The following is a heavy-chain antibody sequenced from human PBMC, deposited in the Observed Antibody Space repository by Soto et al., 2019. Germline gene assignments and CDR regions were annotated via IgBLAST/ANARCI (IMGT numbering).Heavy chain of an antibody. Sequence: SETLSLTCAVSGGSTSSGGYSWSWIRQHPGKGLEWIGYIFYSGTTYYNPSLKSRVTISVDTSKNQFSLKLSSVTAADTAVYYCARSVDPWGQGTLVTVSS. V-gene: IGHV4-31*11. CDR3: ARSVDP. J-gene: IGHJ5*02. CDR1: GGSTSSGGYS. CDR2: IFYSGTT.